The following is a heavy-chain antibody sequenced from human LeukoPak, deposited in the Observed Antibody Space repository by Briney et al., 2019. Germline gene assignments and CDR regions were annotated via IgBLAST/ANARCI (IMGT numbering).Heavy chain of an antibody. CDR3: ARQPQGRNFDL. Sequence: SETLSLTCAVYGGSFSGYSWSWIRQPPGKGLEWIGKINHSGSTNYNPSFKSRVTISVDTSKNQFSLKLSSVTAADTAVYYCARQPQGRNFDLWGRGTLVTVSS. CDR2: INHSGST. J-gene: IGHJ2*01. CDR1: GGSFSGYS. V-gene: IGHV4-34*01.